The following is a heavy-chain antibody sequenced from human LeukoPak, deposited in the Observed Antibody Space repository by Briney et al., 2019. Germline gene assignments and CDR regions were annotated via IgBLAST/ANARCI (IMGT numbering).Heavy chain of an antibody. V-gene: IGHV4-59*01. D-gene: IGHD4-17*01. CDR1: GGSISSYY. CDR3: ARGSTVTYYYMDD. J-gene: IGHJ6*03. CDR2: IYYSGST. Sequence: TPSQTLSLTCTVSGGSISSYYCSWIRHPPGKGLEWIGDIYYSGSTNSNPSLNSRVTISVDTSKNQFSLKLSSVTAADTAGYCCARGSTVTYYYMDDWGKGTTVTVSS.